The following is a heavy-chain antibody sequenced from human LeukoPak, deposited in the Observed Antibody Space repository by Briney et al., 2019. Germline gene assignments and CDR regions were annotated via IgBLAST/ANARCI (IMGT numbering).Heavy chain of an antibody. CDR1: GGSFSGYY. D-gene: IGHD2-2*01. CDR2: INHSGST. CDR3: ARALPKLGYCSSTSCYAVYFDY. Sequence: SETLSLTCALYGGSFSGYYWSWIRQPPGKGLEWIGEINHSGSTNYNPSLKSRVTISVDTSKNQFSLKLSSVTAADTAVYYCARALPKLGYCSSTSCYAVYFDYWGQGTLVTVSS. J-gene: IGHJ4*02. V-gene: IGHV4-34*01.